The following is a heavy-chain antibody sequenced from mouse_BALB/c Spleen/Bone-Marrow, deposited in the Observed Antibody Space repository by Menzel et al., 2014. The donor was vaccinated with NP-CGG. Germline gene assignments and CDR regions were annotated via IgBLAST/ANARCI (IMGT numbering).Heavy chain of an antibody. CDR1: GFNIKDTY. V-gene: IGHV14-3*02. Sequence: VHLQQPGAELVKPGASVELSCTASGFNIKDTYMHWVKQRPEQGLEWIGRIDPANGNTKYDPKFQGKATITADTSSNTAYLQLSSLTSEDTAVYYCARWEYYAMDYWGQGTSVTVSS. CDR2: IDPANGNT. D-gene: IGHD4-1*01. J-gene: IGHJ4*01. CDR3: ARWEYYAMDY.